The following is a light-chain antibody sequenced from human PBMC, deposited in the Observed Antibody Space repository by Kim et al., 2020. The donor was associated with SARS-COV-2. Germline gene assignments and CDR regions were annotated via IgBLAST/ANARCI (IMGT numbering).Light chain of an antibody. Sequence: EIVMTQSPATLSVSPGETPTLSCRASQSVSTKLAWYQHKPGQAPRLLIYGASTRAIGIPARFSGSGSGTEFTLTISSLQSEDSAVYYCQQSNNWPPLTFGGGTKVDIK. J-gene: IGKJ4*01. CDR1: QSVSTK. V-gene: IGKV3-15*01. CDR2: GAS. CDR3: QQSNNWPPLT.